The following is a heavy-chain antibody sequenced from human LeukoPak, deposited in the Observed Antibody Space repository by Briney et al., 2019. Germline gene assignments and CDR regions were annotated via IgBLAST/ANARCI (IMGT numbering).Heavy chain of an antibody. CDR2: IRYDGSNK. CDR1: GFTFSTYG. J-gene: IGHJ4*02. Sequence: GGSLRLSCAASGFTFSTYGMHWVRQAPGKGLEWVAFIRYDGSNKYYADSVKGRFTISRDNSENTLYLQMNSPRAEDTAVYHCAKGVNVGGTRLVDYWGQGTLVTVSS. CDR3: AKGVNVGGTRLVDY. V-gene: IGHV3-30*02. D-gene: IGHD1-26*01.